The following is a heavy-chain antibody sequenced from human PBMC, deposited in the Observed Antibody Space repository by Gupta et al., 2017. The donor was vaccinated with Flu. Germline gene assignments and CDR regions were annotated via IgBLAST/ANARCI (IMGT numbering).Heavy chain of an antibody. J-gene: IGHJ5*02. D-gene: IGHD6-13*01. CDR2: INHSGST. CDR1: GGSFSGYY. CDR3: ARGRLTYSSSWYASVRDWFDP. V-gene: IGHV4-34*01. Sequence: QVQLQQWGAGLLKPSETLSLTCAVYGGSFSGYYWSWIRQPPGKGLEWIGEINHSGSTNYNPSLKSRVTISVDTSKNQFSLKLSSVTAADTAVYYCARGRLTYSSSWYASVRDWFDPWGQGTLVTVSS.